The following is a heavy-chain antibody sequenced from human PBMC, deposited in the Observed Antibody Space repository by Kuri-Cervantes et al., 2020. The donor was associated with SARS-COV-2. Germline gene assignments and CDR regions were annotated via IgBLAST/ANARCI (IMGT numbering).Heavy chain of an antibody. V-gene: IGHV1-2*04. Sequence: ASVKVSCKASGYTFSDYYIHWVRQAPGQGLEWMGCINPYTGGTQYAQKFQGWVTLTRDTSLSTAFMALSRMTSDDTALYYGARGEGVRGLMVVFRWRGAGPLDLWGQGSPVTVSS. CDR3: ARGEGVRGLMVVFRWRGAGPLDL. J-gene: IGHJ5*02. D-gene: IGHD3-10*01. CDR1: GYTFSDYY. CDR2: INPYTGGT.